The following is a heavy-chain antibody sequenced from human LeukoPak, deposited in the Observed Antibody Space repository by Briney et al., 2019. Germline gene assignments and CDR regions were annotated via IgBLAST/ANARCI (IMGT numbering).Heavy chain of an antibody. D-gene: IGHD3-9*01. V-gene: IGHV3-33*01. CDR2: IWYDGSNK. CDR3: ARGVLLTGYYIGYYFDY. CDR1: GFTFSSYG. Sequence: GGSLRLSCAASGFTFSSYGMHWVRQAPGKGLEWVAVIWYDGSNKYYADSVKGRFTISRDNSKNTLYLQMNSLRAEDTAVYYCARGVLLTGYYIGYYFDYWGQGTLVTVSS. J-gene: IGHJ4*02.